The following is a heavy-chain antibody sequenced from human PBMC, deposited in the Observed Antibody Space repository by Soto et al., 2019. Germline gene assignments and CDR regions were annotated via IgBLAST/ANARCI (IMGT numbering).Heavy chain of an antibody. D-gene: IGHD3-10*01. J-gene: IGHJ4*02. CDR1: GGSISSSSYY. Sequence: QLQLQESGPGLVKPSETLSLTCTVSGGSISSSSYYWGWIRQPPGKGLEWIGIIYYSGSTYYNPSLKSRVTISVDKSKNQFSLKLSSVTAADTAVYYCASVYVLLWFGEFELDYWGQGTLVTVSS. V-gene: IGHV4-39*01. CDR3: ASVYVLLWFGEFELDY. CDR2: IYYSGST.